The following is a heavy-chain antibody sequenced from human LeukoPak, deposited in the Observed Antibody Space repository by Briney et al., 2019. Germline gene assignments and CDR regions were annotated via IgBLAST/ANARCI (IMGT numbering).Heavy chain of an antibody. V-gene: IGHV3-11*03. CDR1: GFIFTDSY. D-gene: IGHD3-3*02. CDR3: ARRALGSYHGNFDL. CDR2: ISSVDSDT. Sequence: PGGSLRLSCAASGFIFTDSYLSWIRQAPGKGLEWISYISSVDSDTSYAHSVKGRFTISRDNAKESLYLQMNSLRSEDTAVYYCARRALGSYHGNFDLWGQGTLVTVSS. J-gene: IGHJ4*02.